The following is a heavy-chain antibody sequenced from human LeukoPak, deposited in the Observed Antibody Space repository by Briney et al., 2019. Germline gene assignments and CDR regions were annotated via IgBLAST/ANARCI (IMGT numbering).Heavy chain of an antibody. Sequence: GGSLRLSCAASGFTFSSYSMIWVRQAPGKGLGWVSSISSSSSYIYYADSVKGRFTISRDNAKNSLYLQMNSLRAEDTAVYYCASYSNYGGPFDYWGQGTLVTVSS. CDR1: GFTFSSYS. J-gene: IGHJ4*02. V-gene: IGHV3-21*01. CDR3: ASYSNYGGPFDY. CDR2: ISSSSSYI. D-gene: IGHD4-11*01.